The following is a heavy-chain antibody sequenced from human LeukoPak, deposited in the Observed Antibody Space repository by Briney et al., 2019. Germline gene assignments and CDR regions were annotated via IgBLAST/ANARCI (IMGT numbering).Heavy chain of an antibody. CDR1: GFTFDDYA. D-gene: IGHD6-6*01. V-gene: IGHV3-9*01. CDR2: ISWNSGSI. Sequence: PGGSLRLSCAASGFTFDDYAMHWVRHAPGKGLEWVSGISWNSGSIGYADSVKGRFTISRDNAKNSLYLQMNRLRAEDTALYYCAKDINFWGSSSSTPFDYWGQGTLVTVSS. CDR3: AKDINFWGSSSSTPFDY. J-gene: IGHJ4*02.